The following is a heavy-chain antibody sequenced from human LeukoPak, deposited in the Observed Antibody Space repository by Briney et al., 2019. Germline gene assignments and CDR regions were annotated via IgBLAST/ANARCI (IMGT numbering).Heavy chain of an antibody. CDR3: ARRYTMTDAFDI. J-gene: IGHJ3*02. CDR1: GSSISSSSYY. D-gene: IGHD3-22*01. V-gene: IGHV4-39*01. Sequence: SETLSLTCTVSGSSISSSSYYWGWIRQPPGKGLEWIGSIYYSGSTYYNPSLKSRVTISVDTSKNQFSLKLSSVTAADTAVYYCARRYTMTDAFDIWGQGQWSPSLQ. CDR2: IYYSGST.